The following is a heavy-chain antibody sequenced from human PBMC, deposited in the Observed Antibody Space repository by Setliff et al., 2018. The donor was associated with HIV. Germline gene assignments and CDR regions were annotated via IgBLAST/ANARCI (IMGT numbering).Heavy chain of an antibody. CDR1: GFTVSTNH. J-gene: IGHJ4*02. Sequence: PGGTLRLSCAASGFTVSTNHMSWARQAPGKRPEYVAALSRDGDNTKYADSVKGRCIISRDTSKNTRYLQMRSLRPDDTAIYYCVKPYTGDYYDSSVYDDFWGQGTLVTVSS. D-gene: IGHD3-22*01. V-gene: IGHV3-64D*09. CDR2: LSRDGDNT. CDR3: VKPYTGDYYDSSVYDDF.